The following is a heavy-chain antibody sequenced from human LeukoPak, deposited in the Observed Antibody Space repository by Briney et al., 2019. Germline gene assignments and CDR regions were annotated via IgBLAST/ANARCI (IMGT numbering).Heavy chain of an antibody. CDR3: ARKNRTSLRNNWFDS. J-gene: IGHJ5*01. D-gene: IGHD1-1*01. CDR1: GYSFTTYW. Sequence: GESLKISCKGSGYSFTTYWIAWVRQMPEKGLEWMGIINPGDSNTKYSPSVQGQVTISVDKSIGTAYLQWNSLKASDTAIYYCARKNRTSLRNNWFDSWGQGTLVTVSS. CDR2: INPGDSNT. V-gene: IGHV5-51*01.